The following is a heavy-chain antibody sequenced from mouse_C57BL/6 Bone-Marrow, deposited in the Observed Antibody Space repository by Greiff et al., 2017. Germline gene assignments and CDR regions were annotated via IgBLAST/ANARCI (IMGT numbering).Heavy chain of an antibody. Sequence: QVHVKQSGAELAKPGASVKLSCKASGYTFTSYWMHWVKQRPGQGLEWIGYINPSSGYTKYNQKFKDKATLTADKSSSTAYMQLSSLTYEDSAVYYCAINYGSSSYYAMDYWGQGTSVTVSS. J-gene: IGHJ4*01. D-gene: IGHD1-1*01. CDR3: AINYGSSSYYAMDY. CDR1: GYTFTSYW. CDR2: INPSSGYT. V-gene: IGHV1-7*01.